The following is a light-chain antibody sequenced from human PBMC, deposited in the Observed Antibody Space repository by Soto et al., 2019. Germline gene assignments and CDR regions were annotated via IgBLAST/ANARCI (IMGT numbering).Light chain of an antibody. V-gene: IGKV3-20*01. CDR2: GAS. CDR3: QQYDSSVT. CDR1: QSVDSRF. J-gene: IGKJ1*01. Sequence: EIVLTQSPGSLSLSPGERATLSCRASQSVDSRFFAWYQQRPGQAPRRLIYGASRRATGIPDRFTGSGSGTDLTRTISGLEPDDFALYYCQQYDSSVTFGLGTKVEIK.